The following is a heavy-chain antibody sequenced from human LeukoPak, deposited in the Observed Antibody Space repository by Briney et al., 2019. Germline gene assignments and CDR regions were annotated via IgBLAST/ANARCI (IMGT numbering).Heavy chain of an antibody. Sequence: PGGSLRLSCAASGVTLSKNALIWVRQAPGKGLDWVSVIIGSGGDTYYADSVKGRFSVSRDNSKNTVDLQMNSLRAEDTAVYYSAVGGRRGGFVSAGFDYWGQGTLVTVSS. J-gene: IGHJ4*02. CDR1: GVTLSKNA. D-gene: IGHD1-14*01. CDR2: IIGSGGDT. V-gene: IGHV3-23*01. CDR3: AVGGRRGGFVSAGFDY.